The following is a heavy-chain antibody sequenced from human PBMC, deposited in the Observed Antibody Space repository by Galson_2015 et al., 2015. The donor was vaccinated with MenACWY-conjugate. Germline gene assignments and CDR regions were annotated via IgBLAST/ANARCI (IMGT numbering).Heavy chain of an antibody. CDR1: GFTFSSYA. Sequence: SLRLSCAASGFTFSSYAMSWVRQAPGKGLEWVSTISGSGRSTYSADSVKGRFTISRDNSKNTLYLQMNSLRAEDTAVYYCAKDIRGRQDLHYYGMDVWGQGTTVTVSS. J-gene: IGHJ6*02. CDR2: ISGSGRST. D-gene: IGHD3-3*02. V-gene: IGHV3-23*01. CDR3: AKDIRGRQDLHYYGMDV.